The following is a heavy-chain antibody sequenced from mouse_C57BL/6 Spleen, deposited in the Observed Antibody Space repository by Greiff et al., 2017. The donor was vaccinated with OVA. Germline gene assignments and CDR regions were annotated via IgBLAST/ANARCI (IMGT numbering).Heavy chain of an antibody. CDR2: ISYSGST. J-gene: IGHJ1*03. V-gene: IGHV3-8*01. CDR3: ARCYYSNYDWYFDV. CDR1: GYSITSDY. D-gene: IGHD2-5*01. Sequence: EVQRVESGPGLAKPSQTLSLTCSVPGYSITSDYWNWIRKFPGNKLEYMGYISYSGSTYYNPSLKSRIAITRDTSKNQYYLQLNSVTTEDTATYYCARCYYSNYDWYFDVWGTGTTVTVSS.